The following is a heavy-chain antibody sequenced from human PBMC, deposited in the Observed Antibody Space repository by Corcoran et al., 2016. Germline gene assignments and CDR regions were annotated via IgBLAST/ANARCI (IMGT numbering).Heavy chain of an antibody. CDR2: IWYDGSNK. J-gene: IGHJ5*02. Sequence: QVQLVESGGGVVQPGRSLRLSCAASGFTFSSYGMHWVRQAPGKGLEWVAVIWYDGSNKYYADSVKGRFTISRDNSKNTLYLQMNSLRAEDTAVYYCARDQVGGFGVVISYNWFDPWGQGTLVTVSS. V-gene: IGHV3-33*01. CDR3: ARDQVGGFGVVISYNWFDP. CDR1: GFTFSSYG. D-gene: IGHD3-3*01.